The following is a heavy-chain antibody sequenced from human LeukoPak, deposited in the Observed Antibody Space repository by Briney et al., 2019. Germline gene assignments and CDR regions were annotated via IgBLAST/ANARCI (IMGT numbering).Heavy chain of an antibody. V-gene: IGHV4-39*01. CDR3: ARRPTGYNRLGFDY. Sequence: SETLSLTCAVYGGSFSSYYWGWIRQPPGKGLEWIGSIYYSGSTYYNPSLKSRVTISVDTSKNQFSLKLSSVTAADTAVYYCARRPTGYNRLGFDYWGQGTLVTVSS. J-gene: IGHJ4*02. CDR2: IYYSGST. CDR1: GGSFSSYY. D-gene: IGHD5-24*01.